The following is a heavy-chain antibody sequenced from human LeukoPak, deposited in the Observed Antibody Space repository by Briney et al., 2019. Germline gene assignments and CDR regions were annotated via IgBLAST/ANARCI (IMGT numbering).Heavy chain of an antibody. CDR2: VDQDGSEK. J-gene: IGHJ3*02. V-gene: IGHV3-7*03. D-gene: IGHD3-16*01. Sequence: PGGSLRLSCAASGFIFNSYWMNWLRQAPGKGLEWVANVDQDGSEKYYVGSVKGRFTISRDNAKNSLYLRMNSLRVEDTAVYYCARGWASSRRKAFDIWGQGTMVTVSS. CDR1: GFIFNSYW. CDR3: ARGWASSRRKAFDI.